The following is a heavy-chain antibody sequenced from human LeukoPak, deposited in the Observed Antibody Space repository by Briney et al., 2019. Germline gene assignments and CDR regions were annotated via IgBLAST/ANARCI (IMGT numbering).Heavy chain of an antibody. J-gene: IGHJ5*02. Sequence: PSETLSLTCTVSGGSISSSSYYWGWIRQHPGKGLEWIGYIYYSGSTYYNPSLKSRVTISVDTSKNQFSLKLSSVTAADTAVYYCASRTTVVKGPSGGFDPWGQGTLVTVSS. D-gene: IGHD4-23*01. CDR1: GGSISSSSYY. CDR2: IYYSGST. V-gene: IGHV4-31*03. CDR3: ASRTTVVKGPSGGFDP.